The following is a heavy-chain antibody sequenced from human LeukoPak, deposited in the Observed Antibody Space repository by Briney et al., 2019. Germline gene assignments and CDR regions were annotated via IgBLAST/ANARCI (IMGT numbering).Heavy chain of an antibody. Sequence: AGVKVSCKASVYTFTSYVVNSVRQATGQGGEWMGWMNPKIGNTGHAQKSQGRATMTRNPSTSTAYMELSSLRSEDTAVYYCARGLRDSSGREYFQDWGQGTLVTVSS. J-gene: IGHJ1*01. CDR3: ARGLRDSSGREYFQD. V-gene: IGHV1-8*01. D-gene: IGHD3-22*01. CDR1: VYTFTSYV. CDR2: MNPKIGNT.